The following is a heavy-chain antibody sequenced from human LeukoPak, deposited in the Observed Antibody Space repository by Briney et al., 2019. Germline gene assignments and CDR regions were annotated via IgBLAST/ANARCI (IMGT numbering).Heavy chain of an antibody. V-gene: IGHV1-18*01. CDR2: IGAYNGNT. CDR3: ARGGLRYYDSSGYPIY. CDR1: GGTFSSYA. D-gene: IGHD3-22*01. Sequence: ASVKVSCKASGGTFSSYAISWVRQAPGQGLEWMGWIGAYNGNTNYAQKLQGRVTMTTDTSTSTAYMELRSLRSDDTAVYYCARGGLRYYDSSGYPIYWGQGTLVTVSS. J-gene: IGHJ4*02.